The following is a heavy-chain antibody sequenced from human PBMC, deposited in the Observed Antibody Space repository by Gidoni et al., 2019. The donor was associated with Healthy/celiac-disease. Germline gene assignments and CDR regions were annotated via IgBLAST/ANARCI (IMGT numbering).Heavy chain of an antibody. CDR1: GYTFTGHY. CDR2: INHNSGGT. CDR3: AREGYCSSTSCLNDAFDI. D-gene: IGHD2-2*01. Sequence: QVQLVQSGAEVKKPGASVKVSCKHSGYTFTGHYMHWVRQAPGQGLEWMGWINHNSGGTNDAQKFQGRVTMTRDTSISTAYMELSRLRSDDTAVYYCAREGYCSSTSCLNDAFDIWGQGTMVTVSS. J-gene: IGHJ3*02. V-gene: IGHV1-2*02.